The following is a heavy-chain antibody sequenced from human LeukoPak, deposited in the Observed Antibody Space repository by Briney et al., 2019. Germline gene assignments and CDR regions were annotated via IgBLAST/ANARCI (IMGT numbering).Heavy chain of an antibody. CDR1: GYTFTSYD. J-gene: IGHJ4*02. D-gene: IGHD5-24*01. V-gene: IGHV1-8*01. Sequence: ASVKVSCKASGYTFTSYDINWVRQATGQGLEWMGWMNPNSGKTGYAQKFQGRVTMTRNTSISTAYMELSSLRSEDTAVYYCASMRDGYNWAANYWGQGTLVTVSS. CDR3: ASMRDGYNWAANY. CDR2: MNPNSGKT.